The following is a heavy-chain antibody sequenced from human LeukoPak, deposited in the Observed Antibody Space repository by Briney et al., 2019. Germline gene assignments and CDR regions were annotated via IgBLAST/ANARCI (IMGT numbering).Heavy chain of an antibody. J-gene: IGHJ4*02. D-gene: IGHD3-22*01. Sequence: ASVKVSCRASGGTFSSYTISWVRQAPGQGLEWMVRIIAILGIANYAQKFQGRVTITADKSTSTAYMELSSLRSEDTAVYYCARDPDYYDSSGLNDYWGQGTLVTVSS. V-gene: IGHV1-69*02. CDR3: ARDPDYYDSSGLNDY. CDR1: GGTFSSYT. CDR2: IIAILGIA.